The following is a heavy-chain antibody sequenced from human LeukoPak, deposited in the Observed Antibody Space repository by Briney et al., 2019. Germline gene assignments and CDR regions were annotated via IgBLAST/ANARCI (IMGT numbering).Heavy chain of an antibody. V-gene: IGHV3-23*01. CDR3: ANTYSSSWSTDY. J-gene: IGHJ4*02. Sequence: GGSLRLSCAASGFTFSSYAMSWVRQAPGKGLEWVSAISGSGGSTYYADSVKGRFTISRDNSKSTLYLQMNSLRAEDTAVYYCANTYSSSWSTDYWGQGTLVTVSS. CDR2: ISGSGGST. CDR1: GFTFSSYA. D-gene: IGHD6-13*01.